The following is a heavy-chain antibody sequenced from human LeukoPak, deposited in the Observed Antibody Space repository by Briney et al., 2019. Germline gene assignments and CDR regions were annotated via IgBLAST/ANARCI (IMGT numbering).Heavy chain of an antibody. Sequence: GGSLRLSCAASGFTFSSYVMTWVRQAPGKGLEWVTAISLSVGRTYYADSVKGRFTISRDNSKNTLYLQMNSLRAEDTAVYYRARDKRGYGDGADGFDYWGQGTLVTVSS. J-gene: IGHJ4*02. CDR1: GFTFSSYV. CDR2: ISLSVGRT. D-gene: IGHD4-17*01. V-gene: IGHV3-23*01. CDR3: ARDKRGYGDGADGFDY.